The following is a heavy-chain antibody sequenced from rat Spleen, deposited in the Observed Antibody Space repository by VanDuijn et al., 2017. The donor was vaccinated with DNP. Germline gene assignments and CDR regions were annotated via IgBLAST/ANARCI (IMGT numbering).Heavy chain of an antibody. CDR2: ISYDGGST. Sequence: EVQLVESDGGSVQPGGSLKLSCAASGFTFSDYYMAWVRQAPTKGLEWVASISYDGGSTYYRDSVKGRFIISRNNAKSSLYLQMDSLRSDDTATYYCAGRPPPTRGPFDYWGQGVMVTVSS. D-gene: IGHD1-4*01. CDR1: GFTFSDYY. J-gene: IGHJ2*01. CDR3: AGRPPPTRGPFDY. V-gene: IGHV5-20*01.